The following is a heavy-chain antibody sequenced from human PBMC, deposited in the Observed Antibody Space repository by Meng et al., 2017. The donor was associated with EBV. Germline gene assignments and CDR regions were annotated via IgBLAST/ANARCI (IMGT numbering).Heavy chain of an antibody. J-gene: IGHJ4*02. CDR2: LIPMSDAP. Sequence: QLRFVQSGAEVKKPVSLVKVSCKTSGGTFRSDAVSWVRQSPGQGLEWMGGLIPMSDAPHYAQKFQGRVTITADESTSTHYMDLSGLRSEDTAVYYCASESGRGFTPDYWGQGTLVTVSS. V-gene: IGHV1-69*01. CDR1: GGTFRSDA. CDR3: ASESGRGFTPDY. D-gene: IGHD3-10*01.